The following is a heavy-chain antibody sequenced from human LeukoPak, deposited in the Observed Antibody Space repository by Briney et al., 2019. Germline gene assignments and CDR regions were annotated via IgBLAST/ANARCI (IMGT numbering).Heavy chain of an antibody. Sequence: ETLSLTCTVSGGSISTSRHYWGWIRQPPGKGLEWIGSMYYSGSTYYNPSLKSRVTISVDTYKSRFSLKLSSVTAADTAVYYCATTVTTRYYFDYWGQGTLVTVSS. J-gene: IGHJ4*02. CDR2: MYYSGST. CDR3: ATTVTTRYYFDY. CDR1: GGSISTSRHY. V-gene: IGHV4-39*01. D-gene: IGHD4-17*01.